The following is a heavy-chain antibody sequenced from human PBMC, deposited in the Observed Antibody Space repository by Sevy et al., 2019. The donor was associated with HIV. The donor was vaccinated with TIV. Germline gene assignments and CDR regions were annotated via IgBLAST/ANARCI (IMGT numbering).Heavy chain of an antibody. D-gene: IGHD5-18*01. CDR2: IYAGGNT. CDR1: GFTVTSNY. J-gene: IGHJ4*02. V-gene: IGHV3-66*02. CDR3: AIGYGYGYDY. Sequence: GGPLRLSCAASGFTVTSNYMSWVRQAPGKGLEWVSIIYAGGNTYYADSVEGRFTISRDNSKNTLYLQMNTLRADDTAVYYCAIGYGYGYDYWGQGTLVTVSS.